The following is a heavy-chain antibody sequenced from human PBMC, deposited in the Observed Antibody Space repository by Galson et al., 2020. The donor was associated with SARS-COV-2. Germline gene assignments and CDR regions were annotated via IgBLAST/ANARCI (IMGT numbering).Heavy chain of an antibody. CDR2: ISYDGSNK. Sequence: GESLKISCAASGFTFSSYGMHWVRQAPGKGLEWVAVISYDGSNKYYADSVKGRFTISRDNSKNTLYLQMNSLRAEDTAVYYCAKDGRGYYDFWSGYPRYYMDVWGKGTTVTVSS. CDR3: AKDGRGYYDFWSGYPRYYMDV. J-gene: IGHJ6*03. V-gene: IGHV3-30*18. D-gene: IGHD3-3*01. CDR1: GFTFSSYG.